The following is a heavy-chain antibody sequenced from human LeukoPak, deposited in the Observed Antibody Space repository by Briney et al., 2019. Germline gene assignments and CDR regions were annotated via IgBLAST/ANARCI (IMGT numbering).Heavy chain of an antibody. CDR3: PGGNHNGSDP. CDR2: IYYSGST. Sequence: SQTLSLTCTVSGGSISSGDYYWSWIRQPPGKGLEWIGYIYYSGSTYYNPSLKSRVTISVDTSKNQFSLKLSSVTAADTAVYYWPGGNHNGSDPWGQGTRVTVPS. V-gene: IGHV4-30-4*01. J-gene: IGHJ5*02. CDR1: GGSISSGDYY.